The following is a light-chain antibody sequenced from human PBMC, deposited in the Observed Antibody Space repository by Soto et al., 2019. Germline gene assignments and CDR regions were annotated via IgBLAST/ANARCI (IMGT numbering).Light chain of an antibody. CDR2: GAS. V-gene: IGKV3-15*01. CDR3: QQYSNWPPFT. J-gene: IGKJ3*01. CDR1: QSVSSN. Sequence: EIVMTQSPVTLSVSPGERATLSCRASQSVSSNLAWYQQKPGQAPRLLMYGASTRATGIPARFSGSGSGTEFPLTISRLQSEDFAIYYCQQYSNWPPFTFGPGTKVDIK.